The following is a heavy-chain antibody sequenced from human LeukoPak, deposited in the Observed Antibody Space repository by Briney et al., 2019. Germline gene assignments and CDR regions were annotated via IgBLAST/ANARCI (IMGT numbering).Heavy chain of an antibody. CDR3: ARVWIVGATDGWYFDY. D-gene: IGHD1-26*01. Sequence: SETLSLTCTVSGGSISSGDYYWSWIRQPPGKGLEWIGYIYYSGSTYYNPSLKSRVTISVDTSKNQFSLKLSSVTAADTAVYYCARVWIVGATDGWYFDYWGQGTLVTVSS. J-gene: IGHJ4*02. V-gene: IGHV4-30-4*01. CDR1: GGSISSGDYY. CDR2: IYYSGST.